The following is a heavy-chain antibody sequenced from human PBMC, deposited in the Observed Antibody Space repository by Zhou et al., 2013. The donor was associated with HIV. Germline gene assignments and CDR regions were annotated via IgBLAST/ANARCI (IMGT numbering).Heavy chain of an antibody. D-gene: IGHD2-2*01. Sequence: QVRLVQSGAEVKKPGSSVKVSCKASGGTFSSYAISWVRQAPGQGLEWMGGIIPIFGTANYAQKFQGRVTITTDESTSTAYMELSSLRSEDTAVYYCARESGVSAALENLGYYHYYMDVWGKGTTVTVSS. J-gene: IGHJ6*03. CDR1: GGTFSSYA. V-gene: IGHV1-69*05. CDR3: ARESGVSAALENLGYYHYYMDV. CDR2: IIPIFGTA.